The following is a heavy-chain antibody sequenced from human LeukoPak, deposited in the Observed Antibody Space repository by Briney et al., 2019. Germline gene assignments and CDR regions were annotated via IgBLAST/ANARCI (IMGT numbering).Heavy chain of an antibody. CDR3: ARARYETRIWPKSRYDYYHYMDV. CDR2: TNAGNGNT. D-gene: IGHD2-15*01. Sequence: ASVKVSCKASGYTFTSYVIHWVRQAPGQRLEWMGWTNAGNGNTKYSQEFQDRVTITRDTSASTVYMELSSLRSGDMAVYYCARARYETRIWPKSRYDYYHYMDVWGKGTTVTVSS. V-gene: IGHV1-3*02. CDR1: GYTFTSYV. J-gene: IGHJ6*03.